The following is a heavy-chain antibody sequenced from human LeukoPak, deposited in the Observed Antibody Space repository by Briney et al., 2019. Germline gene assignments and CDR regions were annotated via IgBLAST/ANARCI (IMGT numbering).Heavy chain of an antibody. CDR3: ARDFARPPEY. J-gene: IGHJ4*02. Sequence: GGSLRLSCAASRFTFSNHAMTWVRQAPGKGLEWVSGISGSGGNTYYADSVKGRFTISRDSSKDTVHLQMNSLRAEDTAVYYCARDFARPPEYWGQGTLVTVSS. CDR1: RFTFSNHA. CDR2: ISGSGGNT. V-gene: IGHV3-23*01.